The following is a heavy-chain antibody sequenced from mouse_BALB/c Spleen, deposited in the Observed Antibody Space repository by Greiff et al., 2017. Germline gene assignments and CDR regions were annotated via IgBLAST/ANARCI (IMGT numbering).Heavy chain of an antibody. J-gene: IGHJ2*01. CDR3: ARGGRDFDY. CDR1: GFTFSSFG. CDR2: ISSGSSTI. D-gene: IGHD3-3*01. V-gene: IGHV5-17*02. Sequence: DVMLVESGGGLVQPGGSRKLSCAASGFTFSSFGMHWVRQAPEKGLEWVAYISSGSSTIYYADTVKGRFTISRDNPKNTLFLQMTSLRSEDTAMYYCARGGRDFDYWGQGTTLTVSS.